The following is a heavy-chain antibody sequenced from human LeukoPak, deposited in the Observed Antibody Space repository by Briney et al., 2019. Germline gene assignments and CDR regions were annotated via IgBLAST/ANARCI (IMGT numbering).Heavy chain of an antibody. CDR1: GYTFTGYY. CDR2: INPNSGGT. Sequence: ASVKVSCKASGYTFTGYYMHWVRRAPGQGLEWMGRINPNSGGTNYAQKFQGRVTMTRDTSISTAYMELSRLRSDDTAVYYCARSPFRSGWYTGDYWGQGTLVTVSS. J-gene: IGHJ4*02. V-gene: IGHV1-2*06. D-gene: IGHD6-19*01. CDR3: ARSPFRSGWYTGDY.